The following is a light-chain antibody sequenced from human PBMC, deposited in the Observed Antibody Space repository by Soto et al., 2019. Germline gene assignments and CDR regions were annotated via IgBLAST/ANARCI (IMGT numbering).Light chain of an antibody. CDR2: ATS. J-gene: IGKJ2*01. CDR1: QSLTSNS. Sequence: DIVLTQSPGTLSLSPGERATLSCRASQSLTSNSLAWFQQKPGQAPRLLIYATSTRATGIPDSFSASGSGTDFTLILTRLAPEDFAVYFCHQYRSSPYTFGQGTKLEIK. CDR3: HQYRSSPYT. V-gene: IGKV3-20*01.